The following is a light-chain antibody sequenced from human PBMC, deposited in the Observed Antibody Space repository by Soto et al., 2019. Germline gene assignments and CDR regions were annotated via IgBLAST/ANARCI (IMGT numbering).Light chain of an antibody. V-gene: IGLV2-8*01. Sequence: QSVLTQPASVSGSPGQSITISCTGTSSDVGGFNYVSWYQQHPGKAPTVMIYEVSNRPSGVPDRFSGSKSGNTASLTVSGLQAEDEADYYCSSYAGSNNYVFGTGTKLTVL. CDR1: SSDVGGFNY. CDR2: EVS. J-gene: IGLJ1*01. CDR3: SSYAGSNNYV.